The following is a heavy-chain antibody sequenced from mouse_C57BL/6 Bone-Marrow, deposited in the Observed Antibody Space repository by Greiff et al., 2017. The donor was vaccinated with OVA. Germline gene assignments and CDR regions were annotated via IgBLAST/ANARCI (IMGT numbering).Heavy chain of an antibody. CDR3: ARGVLFAY. CDR2: IRYDGSN. CDR1: GYSITSGYY. J-gene: IGHJ3*01. Sequence: EVQLQESGPGLVKPSQSQSLTCSVTGYSITSGYYWNWIRQFPGNKLEWMGYIRYDGSNNYNPSLKNRISITRDTSKNQFFLKLNSVTTEDTATYYCARGVLFAYWGQGTLVTVSA. V-gene: IGHV3-6*01.